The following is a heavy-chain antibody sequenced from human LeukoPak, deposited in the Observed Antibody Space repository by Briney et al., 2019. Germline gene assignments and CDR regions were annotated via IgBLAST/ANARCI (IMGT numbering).Heavy chain of an antibody. CDR2: ISAYNGNT. V-gene: IGHV1-18*01. D-gene: IGHD6-19*01. Sequence: ASVKVSCKASGYTFTSYGISWVRQAPGQGLEWMGWISAYNGNTNYAQKLQGRVTMTTDTSTSTAYMELRSLRSDDTAVYYCARDTAPGAVAGNFDYWGQGTLVTVSS. CDR1: GYTFTSYG. CDR3: ARDTAPGAVAGNFDY. J-gene: IGHJ4*02.